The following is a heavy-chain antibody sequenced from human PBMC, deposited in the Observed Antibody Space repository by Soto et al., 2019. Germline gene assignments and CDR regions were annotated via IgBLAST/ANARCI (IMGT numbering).Heavy chain of an antibody. CDR3: AKARDSGDFAGSFDS. Sequence: GGSLRLSCAASGFTFNDYAINGVRQLPGRGLEYVSGIGGRGGNAFYADSMKGRFIISRDNSKNTVYLQMNNLRVDDSAMYYCAKARDSGDFAGSFDSWGHGTLVTHSS. V-gene: IGHV3-23*01. CDR2: IGGRGGNA. CDR1: GFTFNDYA. D-gene: IGHD2-21*02. J-gene: IGHJ4*01.